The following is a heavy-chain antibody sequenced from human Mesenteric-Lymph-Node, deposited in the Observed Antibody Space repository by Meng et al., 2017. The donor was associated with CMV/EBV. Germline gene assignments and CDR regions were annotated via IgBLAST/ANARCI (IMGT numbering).Heavy chain of an antibody. CDR1: GFTFSSYA. J-gene: IGHJ3*02. CDR3: AREHFTGSGCALNI. V-gene: IGHV3-23*01. Sequence: GESLKISCAASGFTFSSYAMSWVRQAPGKGLEWVSAISGSGGSTYYADSVKGRFTISRDNSKNTLYLQMNSLRVDDTAMYYCAREHFTGSGCALNIWGQGTMVTVSS. CDR2: ISGSGGST. D-gene: IGHD3-10*01.